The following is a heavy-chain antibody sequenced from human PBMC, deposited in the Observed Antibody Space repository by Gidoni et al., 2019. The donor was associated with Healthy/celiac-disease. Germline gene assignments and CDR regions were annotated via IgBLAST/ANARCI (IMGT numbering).Heavy chain of an antibody. V-gene: IGHV3-23*01. Sequence: AASGVTFSSYAMSLVLQAPGKGLEWVAAISGSGGSTYYADSVKGRFTISRDNSKNTLYLQMNSLRAEDTAVYYCAKDCSGGSCYSYWFDPWGQGTLVTVSS. J-gene: IGHJ5*02. CDR3: AKDCSGGSCYSYWFDP. D-gene: IGHD2-15*01. CDR1: GVTFSSYA. CDR2: ISGSGGST.